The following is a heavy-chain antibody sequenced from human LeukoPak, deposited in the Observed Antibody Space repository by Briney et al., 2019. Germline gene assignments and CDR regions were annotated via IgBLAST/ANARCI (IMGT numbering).Heavy chain of an antibody. CDR3: ARHRDSLGFHNWFDP. V-gene: IGHV4-59*08. D-gene: IGHD3-16*01. CDR2: TFYTGST. Sequence: SETLSLTCTVSGGSISSHYWSWTRQSPGRGLEWIGFTFYTGSTNSNPSLKSRVTMSADPSKNQVSLRLISVTAADTAIYYCARHRDSLGFHNWFDPWGQGTLVSVSS. J-gene: IGHJ5*02. CDR1: GGSISSHY.